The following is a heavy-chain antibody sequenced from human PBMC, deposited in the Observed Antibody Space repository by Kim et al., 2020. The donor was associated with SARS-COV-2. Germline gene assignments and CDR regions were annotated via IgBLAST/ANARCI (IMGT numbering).Heavy chain of an antibody. J-gene: IGHJ6*03. D-gene: IGHD3-3*01. CDR1: GYTFTSYY. CDR2: INPSGGST. CDR3: ARDGRITIFGVVPIRGNYYYMDV. V-gene: IGHV1-46*01. Sequence: ASVKVSCKASGYTFTSYYMHWVRQAPGQGLAWMGIINPSGGSTSYAQKFQGRVTMTRDTSTSTVYMELSSLRSEDTAVYYCARDGRITIFGVVPIRGNYYYMDVWGKGTTVTVSS.